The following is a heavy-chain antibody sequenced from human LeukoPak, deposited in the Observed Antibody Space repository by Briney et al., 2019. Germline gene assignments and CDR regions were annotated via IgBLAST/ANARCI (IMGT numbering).Heavy chain of an antibody. D-gene: IGHD4-17*01. CDR1: GFTFSNHW. CDR2: LNSDGRAT. Sequence: GGSLRLSCAASGFTFSNHWMHWVRQGPGKGLVWVSRLNSDGRATTYADSVKGRFTISRDNAKNTLYLQMNSLRVEDTAVYYCARGSDETVTISGWFDPWGQGTLVTVSS. J-gene: IGHJ5*02. CDR3: ARGSDETVTISGWFDP. V-gene: IGHV3-74*01.